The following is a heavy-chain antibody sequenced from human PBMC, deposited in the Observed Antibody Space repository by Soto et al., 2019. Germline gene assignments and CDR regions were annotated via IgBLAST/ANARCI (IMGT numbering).Heavy chain of an antibody. Sequence: GASVKVSCKASGGTFSSYAISWVRQAPGQGLEWMGGIIPIFGTANYAQKFQGRVTITADESTSTAYMELSSLRSEDTAVYYCARGSSGYSIKDWFDPWGQGTLVTVSS. D-gene: IGHD6-13*01. V-gene: IGHV1-69*13. CDR2: IIPIFGTA. CDR3: ARGSSGYSIKDWFDP. J-gene: IGHJ5*02. CDR1: GGTFSSYA.